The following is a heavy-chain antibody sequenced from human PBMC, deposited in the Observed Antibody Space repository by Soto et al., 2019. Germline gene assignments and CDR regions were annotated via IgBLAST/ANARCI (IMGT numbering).Heavy chain of an antibody. Sequence: ASETRSLTWAGSGGAISSSNCWSWVRQPPGKGLEWIGEIYHSGSTNYNPSLKSRVTISVDKANNQFSLKLSSVTAGDRVVYYFALSDHRGPYHFDCRAQRTSVPVSA. CDR3: ALSDHRGPYHFDC. J-gene: IGHJ4*02. CDR1: GGAISSSNC. V-gene: IGHV4-4*02. CDR2: IYHSGST. D-gene: IGHD3-10*01.